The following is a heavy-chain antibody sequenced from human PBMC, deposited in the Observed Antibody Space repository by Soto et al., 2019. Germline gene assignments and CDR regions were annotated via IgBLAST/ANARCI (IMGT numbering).Heavy chain of an antibody. V-gene: IGHV4-59*01. CDR3: ARDYGSGKYYYGMDV. CDR1: GGSISSYY. Sequence: SETLSLTCTVSGGSISSYYWSWIRQPPGKGLEWIGYIYYSGSTNYNPSLKSRVTISVDTSKNQFSPKLSSVTAADTAVYYCARDYGSGKYYYGMDVWGQGTTVTVSS. CDR2: IYYSGST. D-gene: IGHD3-10*01. J-gene: IGHJ6*02.